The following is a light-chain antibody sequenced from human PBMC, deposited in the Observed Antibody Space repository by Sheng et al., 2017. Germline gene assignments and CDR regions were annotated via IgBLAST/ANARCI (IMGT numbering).Light chain of an antibody. J-gene: IGLJ3*02. CDR3: QVWGSRSDHPE. CDR1: NIGTKS. CDR2: DDS. Sequence: SYVLTQPPSVSVAPGQTARITCGGNNIGTKSVHWYQQKPGQAPVLVVYDDSDRPSGIPDRFSGSNSGNTATLTITRVEAGDEADFYCQVWGSRSDHPEFGGGTKLTVV. V-gene: IGLV3-21*02.